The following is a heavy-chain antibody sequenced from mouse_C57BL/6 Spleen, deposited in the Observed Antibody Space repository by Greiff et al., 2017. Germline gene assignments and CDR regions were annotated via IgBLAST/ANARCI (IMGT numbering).Heavy chain of an antibody. Sequence: EVQLVESGGDLVKPGGSLKLSCAASGFTFSSYGMSWVRQTPDKRLEWVATISSGGSYTYYPDSVKGRFTISRDNAKNTLYLQMSSLKSEDTAMYYCARQGKDYWGQGTTLTVSS. D-gene: IGHD2-1*01. CDR1: GFTFSSYG. CDR2: ISSGGSYT. V-gene: IGHV5-6*01. J-gene: IGHJ2*01. CDR3: ARQGKDY.